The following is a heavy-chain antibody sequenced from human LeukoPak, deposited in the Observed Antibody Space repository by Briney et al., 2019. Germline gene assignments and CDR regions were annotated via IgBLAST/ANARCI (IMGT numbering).Heavy chain of an antibody. CDR3: ARAGYDRRARWFDP. D-gene: IGHD3-22*01. CDR2: VYYTGAS. Sequence: PSETLSLTCTVSGGSISSSSYYWGWIRQPPGKGLEWIGSVYYTGASYYNPSLKSRVTISVDTSKNQFSLKLSSVTAADTAVYYCARAGYDRRARWFDPWGQGTLVTVSS. V-gene: IGHV4-39*07. J-gene: IGHJ5*02. CDR1: GGSISSSSYY.